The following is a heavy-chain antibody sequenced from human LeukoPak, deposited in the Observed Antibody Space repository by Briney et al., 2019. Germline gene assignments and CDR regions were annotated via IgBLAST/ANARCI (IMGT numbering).Heavy chain of an antibody. Sequence: SETLSLTCTVSGGSISSGSYYWSWIRQPAGKGLEWIGRIYTSGSTNYNPSLKSRVTISVDTSKNQFSLKLSSVTAADTAVYYCAREPRYGGNSYFDYWGQGTLVTVSS. V-gene: IGHV4-61*02. CDR1: GGSISSGSYY. CDR3: AREPRYGGNSYFDY. D-gene: IGHD4-23*01. CDR2: IYTSGST. J-gene: IGHJ4*02.